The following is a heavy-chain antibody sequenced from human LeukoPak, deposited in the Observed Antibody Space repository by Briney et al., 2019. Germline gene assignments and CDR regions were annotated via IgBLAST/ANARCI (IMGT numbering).Heavy chain of an antibody. CDR3: AREGYYDTSASGAFDI. V-gene: IGHV4-39*07. D-gene: IGHD3-22*01. CDR2: IYYSGRT. Sequence: PSETLSLTCSVSGGSISSSRYYWGWIRQPPWKGLEWIGSIYYSGRTYYNPSLNSLVTISVDTSKNQFSLRLSSVTAADTAVYYCAREGYYDTSASGAFDIWGQGTMVTVSS. J-gene: IGHJ3*02. CDR1: GGSISSSRYY.